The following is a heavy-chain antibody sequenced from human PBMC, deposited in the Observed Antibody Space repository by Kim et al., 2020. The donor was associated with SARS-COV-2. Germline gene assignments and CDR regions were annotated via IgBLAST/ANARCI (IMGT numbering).Heavy chain of an antibody. CDR2: ISYDGSNK. Sequence: GGSLRLSCAASGFTFSTYGMHWVRQAPGKGLEWVAVISYDGSNKYYADSVKGRFTVSRDNSKNTLYLQMNSLRPEDTAVYYCAKDVHSFGWCSVFDYWGQGTLVTVSS. D-gene: IGHD5-18*01. J-gene: IGHJ4*02. CDR3: AKDVHSFGWCSVFDY. CDR1: GFTFSTYG. V-gene: IGHV3-30*18.